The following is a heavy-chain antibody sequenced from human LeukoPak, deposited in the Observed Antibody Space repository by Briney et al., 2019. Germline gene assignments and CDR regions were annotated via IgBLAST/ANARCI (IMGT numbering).Heavy chain of an antibody. CDR3: ANLFNPQQLVDRADY. Sequence: GGSLRLSCAASGFTFSSYGMHWVRQAPGKGLEWVAFIRYDGSNKYYADSVKGRFTISRGNSKNTLYLQMNSLRAEDTAVYYCANLFNPQQLVDRADYWGQGTLVTVSS. CDR2: IRYDGSNK. J-gene: IGHJ4*02. D-gene: IGHD6-13*01. CDR1: GFTFSSYG. V-gene: IGHV3-30*02.